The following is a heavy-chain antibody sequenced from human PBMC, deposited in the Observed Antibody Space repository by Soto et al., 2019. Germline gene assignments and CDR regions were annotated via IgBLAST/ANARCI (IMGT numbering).Heavy chain of an antibody. CDR2: MNPNSGNT. Sequence: ASVKVSCKASGYTFTSYDINWVRQATGQGLEWMGWMNPNSGNTGYAQKFQGRVTMTRNTSISTAYMELSSLRSEDTAVYYCARVHSSGCYLSYYYYGRDVWGRGTTVAVSS. CDR3: ARVHSSGCYLSYYYYGRDV. J-gene: IGHJ6*04. D-gene: IGHD6-19*01. V-gene: IGHV1-8*01. CDR1: GYTFTSYD.